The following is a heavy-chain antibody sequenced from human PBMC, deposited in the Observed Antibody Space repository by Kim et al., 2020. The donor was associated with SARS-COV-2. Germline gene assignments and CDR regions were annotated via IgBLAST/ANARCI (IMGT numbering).Heavy chain of an antibody. CDR2: ISGSGGST. V-gene: IGHV3-23*01. J-gene: IGHJ6*02. CDR1: GFTFSSYA. CDR3: AKAGDTMIVVVTPYYYGMDV. D-gene: IGHD3-22*01. Sequence: GGSLRLSCAASGFTFSSYAMSWVRQAPGKGLEWVSAISGSGGSTYYADSVKGRFTISRDNSKNTLYLQMNSLRAEDTAVYYCAKAGDTMIVVVTPYYYGMDVWGQGTTVTVSS.